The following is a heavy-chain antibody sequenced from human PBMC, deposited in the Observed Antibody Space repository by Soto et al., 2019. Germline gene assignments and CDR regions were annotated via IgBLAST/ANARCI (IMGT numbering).Heavy chain of an antibody. D-gene: IGHD3-3*01. V-gene: IGHV4-34*01. CDR3: ARGREIFGAVTPFEY. CDR1: GGSFSDHY. CDR2: INHSGST. Sequence: PSETLSLTCAVYGGSFSDHYWSWIRQTPGKGLEWIGEINHSGSTKYNPSLKSRVTISLDTSKNQFSLSLRSVTAADTAVYYCARGREIFGAVTPFEYWGQGTQVTVSS. J-gene: IGHJ4*02.